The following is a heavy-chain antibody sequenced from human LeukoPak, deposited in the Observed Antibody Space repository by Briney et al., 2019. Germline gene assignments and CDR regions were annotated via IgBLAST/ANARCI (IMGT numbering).Heavy chain of an antibody. CDR3: ARGAGWYHAFHI. D-gene: IGHD6-19*01. V-gene: IGHV4-59*08. CDR2: IYYSGST. CDR1: GGSINNCY. Sequence: PSETLSLTCTVSGGSINNCYWSWIRQPPGKGLEWIGYIYYSGSTKYNPSLKSRVTISVDTSKNQFSLNLSSVTAADTAVYYCARGAGWYHAFHIWGQGTMVTVSS. J-gene: IGHJ3*02.